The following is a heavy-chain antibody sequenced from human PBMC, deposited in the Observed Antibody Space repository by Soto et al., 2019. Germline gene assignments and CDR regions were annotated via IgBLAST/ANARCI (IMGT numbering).Heavy chain of an antibody. CDR1: RYTITNYG. Sequence: ASAKVTCKVSRYTITNYGVNWVRQAPGQGLEWVGWFNPANRNTNYAQKFQDRVSMTTDTSTNTAYMELRGLRSDDTAVYYCARVRFGDPFDFWGQGTLVTVS. D-gene: IGHD3-16*01. CDR2: FNPANRNT. V-gene: IGHV1-18*01. CDR3: ARVRFGDPFDF. J-gene: IGHJ4*02.